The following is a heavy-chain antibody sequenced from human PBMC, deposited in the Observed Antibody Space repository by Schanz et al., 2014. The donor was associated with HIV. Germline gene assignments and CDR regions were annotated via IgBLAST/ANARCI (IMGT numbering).Heavy chain of an antibody. V-gene: IGHV1-18*01. CDR2: ISAYNGKT. CDR3: ARAPERYTSLEISNYFYYGMDV. J-gene: IGHJ6*02. D-gene: IGHD1-20*01. Sequence: QVQLVQSGAEVKKPGASVKVSCKASGYTFIDYYVHWVRQAPGQGLEWMGWISAYNGKTNYARKVQGRVTMTTDTSTTTAYMELSRLSSDDTAVYYCARAPERYTSLEISNYFYYGMDVWGQGTTVITSS. CDR1: GYTFIDYY.